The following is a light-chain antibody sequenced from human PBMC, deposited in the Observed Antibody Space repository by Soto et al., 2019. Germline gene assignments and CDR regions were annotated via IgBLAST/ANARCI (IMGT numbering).Light chain of an antibody. CDR3: QTWGTGIHV. Sequence: QLVLTQSPSASASLGASVKLTCTLSSGHSSYAIAWHQQQPEKGPRYLMKLNSDGSHSKGDGIPDRFSGSSSGAERYLIISSLQSEDDADYYCQTWGTGIHVFGTGTKVTVL. CDR1: SGHSSYA. CDR2: LNSDGSH. J-gene: IGLJ1*01. V-gene: IGLV4-69*01.